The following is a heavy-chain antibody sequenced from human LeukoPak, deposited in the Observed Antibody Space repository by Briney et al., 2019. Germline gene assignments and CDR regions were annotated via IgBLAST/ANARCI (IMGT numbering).Heavy chain of an antibody. CDR1: GGSISSSNW. J-gene: IGHJ3*02. Sequence: PSETLSLTCAVSGGSISSSNWWSWVRQPPGKGLEWIGEIYHSGSTNYNPSLKSRVTISVDTSKNQFSLKLSSVTAADTAVYYCARSPIMVRGVIITVLGGDAFDIWGQGTMVTVSS. CDR3: ARSPIMVRGVIITVLGGDAFDI. V-gene: IGHV4-4*02. D-gene: IGHD3-10*01. CDR2: IYHSGST.